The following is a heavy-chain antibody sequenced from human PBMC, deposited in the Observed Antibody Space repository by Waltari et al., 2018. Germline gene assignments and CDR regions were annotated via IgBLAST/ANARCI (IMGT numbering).Heavy chain of an antibody. CDR3: ARAGGHHLAVAGNSQEFDY. CDR2: INHSGST. CDR1: GGSFSGYY. D-gene: IGHD6-19*01. V-gene: IGHV4-34*01. Sequence: QVQLKQWGAGLLKPSETLSLTCAVYGGSFSGYYWIWIRQPPGKGLEWIGEINHSGSTNYNPSLKSRVTISVDTSKNQFSLKLSSVTAADTAVYYCARAGGHHLAVAGNSQEFDYWGQGTLVTVSS. J-gene: IGHJ4*02.